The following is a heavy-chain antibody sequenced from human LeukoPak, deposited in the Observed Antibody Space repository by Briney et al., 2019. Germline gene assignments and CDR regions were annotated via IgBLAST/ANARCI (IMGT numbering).Heavy chain of an antibody. V-gene: IGHV3-11*06. CDR3: ARDLLATIPDAFDI. J-gene: IGHJ3*02. D-gene: IGHD5-24*01. CDR1: GFTFSDYY. Sequence: PGRSLRLSCAASGFTFSDYYMSWIRQAPGKGLEWVSYISSSSSYTNYADSVKGRFTISRDNAKNSLYLQMNSLRAEDTAVYYCARDLLATIPDAFDIWGQGTMVTVSS. CDR2: ISSSSSYT.